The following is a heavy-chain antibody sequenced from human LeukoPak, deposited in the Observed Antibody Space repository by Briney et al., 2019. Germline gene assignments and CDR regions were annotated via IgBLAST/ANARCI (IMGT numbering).Heavy chain of an antibody. Sequence: SETLSLTCTVSGXSISSTSDFWGWIRQPPGKGLEWIGTIYYSGSTYNPSLKSRVTISVDTSKNQFSLKLSSVTAADSAVYYCASLDLRQSYYVDYWGQGTLVTVSS. CDR3: ASLDLRQSYYVDY. D-gene: IGHD3-10*01. J-gene: IGHJ4*02. V-gene: IGHV4-39*01. CDR2: IYYSGST. CDR1: GXSISSTSDF.